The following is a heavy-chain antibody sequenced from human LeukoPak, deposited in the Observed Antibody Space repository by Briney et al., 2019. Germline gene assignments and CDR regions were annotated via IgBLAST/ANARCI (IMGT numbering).Heavy chain of an antibody. V-gene: IGHV3-23*01. J-gene: IGHJ4*02. CDR3: AKDPAGDYYFDY. Sequence: AGSLRLSCAPSGFTVSTDEMTWVRQAPGKGLEWDSTIISSGDDTYYADSVKCRVTTSRNNSKNTLNLQMNSLRAEDMAVYYCAKDPAGDYYFDYWGQGTLVTVS. CDR1: GFTVSTDE. D-gene: IGHD4-17*01. CDR2: IISSGDDT.